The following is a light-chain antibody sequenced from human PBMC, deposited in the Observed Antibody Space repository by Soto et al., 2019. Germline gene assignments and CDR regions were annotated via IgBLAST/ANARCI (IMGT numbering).Light chain of an antibody. Sequence: QSALTQPASVSGSPGQSITISCTGTSSDVGGYNYVSWYQQHPGKAPKLMIYDVSNRPSGVSNRFSGSRSGNTASLIISGLQTEDEADYYRSSYTVSSTVIFGGGTKLTVL. CDR3: SSYTVSSTVI. J-gene: IGLJ2*01. V-gene: IGLV2-14*01. CDR2: DVS. CDR1: SSDVGGYNY.